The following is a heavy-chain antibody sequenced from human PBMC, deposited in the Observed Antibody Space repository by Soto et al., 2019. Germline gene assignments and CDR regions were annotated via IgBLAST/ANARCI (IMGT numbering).Heavy chain of an antibody. CDR1: GGSITTSVL. D-gene: IGHD1-26*01. V-gene: IGHV4-4*02. CDR3: AGGRDYDY. Sequence: VQLTESVPGLVRPSGTLSLTCDVSGGSITTSVLWTWVRQFPGRGLELIGEIANDGHTNYNPSLTGRVTMSVDRSNRQFSLNVSSVNAADTAVYFFAGGRDYDYWGQGHMVNVSA. CDR2: IANDGHT. J-gene: IGHJ4*02.